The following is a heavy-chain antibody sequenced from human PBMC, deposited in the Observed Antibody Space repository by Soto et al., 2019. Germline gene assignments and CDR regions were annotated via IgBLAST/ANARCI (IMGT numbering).Heavy chain of an antibody. CDR1: GGSITSGNHY. CDR3: ARDGGYAVVAFGI. CDR2: TYYSGST. D-gene: IGHD2-15*01. V-gene: IGHV4-31*03. J-gene: IGHJ3*02. Sequence: QVQLQESGPGLVKPSQTLSLTCTVSGGSITSGNHYWSWIRLQPGRGLEWIGFTYYSGSTSYNPSLKGRVNISVDTSKNQFSLKLSSVTAADTGLYYCARDGGYAVVAFGIWGQGTMVTVSS.